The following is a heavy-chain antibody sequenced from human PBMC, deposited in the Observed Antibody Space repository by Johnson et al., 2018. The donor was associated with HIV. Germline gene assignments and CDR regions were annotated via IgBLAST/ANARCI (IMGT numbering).Heavy chain of an antibody. D-gene: IGHD4-17*01. CDR1: GFTFSSYD. V-gene: IGHV3-13*01. CDR3: ARVRSVTTVDPTILQFDAFDI. CDR2: IGTAGDT. J-gene: IGHJ3*02. Sequence: MLLVESGGGLVQPGGSLRLSCAASGFTFSSYDMHWVRQATGKGLEWVSAIGTAGDTYYPGSVKGRFTISRENAKNSLFMQMNSLRAEDTALYYCARVRSVTTVDPTILQFDAFDIWGQGTMVTVSS.